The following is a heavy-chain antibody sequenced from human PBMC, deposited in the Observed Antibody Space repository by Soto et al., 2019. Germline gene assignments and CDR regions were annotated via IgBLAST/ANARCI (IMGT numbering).Heavy chain of an antibody. CDR1: GGSIRSGDFY. D-gene: IGHD2-21*01. V-gene: IGHV4-30-4*01. CDR3: ARGRDNDVIGAVWFDP. Sequence: SETLSLTCTVSGGSIRSGDFYWSWIRQPPGKGLEWIGYIHHSGSTYYNPSLRSRLIISIDTSKNQFSLRLSSVTAADTAVYYCARGRDNDVIGAVWFDPWGQGTLVAVSS. J-gene: IGHJ5*02. CDR2: IHHSGST.